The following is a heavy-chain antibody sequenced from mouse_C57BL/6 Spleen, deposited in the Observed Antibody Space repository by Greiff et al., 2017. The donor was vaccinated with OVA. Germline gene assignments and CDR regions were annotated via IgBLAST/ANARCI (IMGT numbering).Heavy chain of an antibody. CDR3: ARDYYGSSHYYAMDY. CDR1: GYTFTSYW. J-gene: IGHJ4*01. CDR2: IYPGSGST. Sequence: QVQLQQPGAELVKPGASVKMSCKASGYTFTSYWITWVKQRPGQGLEWIGDIYPGSGSTNYNEKFKSKATLTVDTSSSTAYMQLSSLTSEDSAVYYCARDYYGSSHYYAMDYWGQGTSVTVSS. V-gene: IGHV1-55*01. D-gene: IGHD1-1*01.